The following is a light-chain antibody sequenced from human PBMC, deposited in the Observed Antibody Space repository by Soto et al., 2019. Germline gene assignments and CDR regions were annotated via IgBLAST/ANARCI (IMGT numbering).Light chain of an antibody. V-gene: IGLV8-61*01. CDR3: VLFMGSGIWM. Sequence: QTVVTQEPSFSVSPGGTVTLTCGLSSGSVSTSYYPSWYQQTSGQAPRTLIYSTSTRSSGVPDRFSGSILGNKAALTITGAQADDESDYYCVLFMGSGIWMFGGGTKVTVL. CDR2: STS. J-gene: IGLJ3*02. CDR1: SGSVSTSYY.